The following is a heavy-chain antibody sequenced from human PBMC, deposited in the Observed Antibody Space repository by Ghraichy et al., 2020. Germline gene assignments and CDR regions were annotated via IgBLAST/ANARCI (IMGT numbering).Heavy chain of an antibody. CDR1: GFTFSSYW. Sequence: GGSLRLSCAASGFTFSSYWMHWVRQAPGKGLVWVSRINSDGSSTSYADSVKGRFTISRDNAKNTLYLQMNSLRAEDTAVYYCARRKYCSGGSCIITIEAFDIWGQGTMVTVSS. CDR3: ARRKYCSGGSCIITIEAFDI. D-gene: IGHD2-15*01. J-gene: IGHJ3*02. V-gene: IGHV3-74*01. CDR2: INSDGSST.